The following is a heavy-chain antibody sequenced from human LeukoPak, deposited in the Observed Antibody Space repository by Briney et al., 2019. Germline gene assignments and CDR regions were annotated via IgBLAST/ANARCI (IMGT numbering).Heavy chain of an antibody. V-gene: IGHV3-21*01. Sequence: GGSLRLSCAASGFTLSNYSMNWVRQAPGKGLEWVSSISSSSSYIYYADSVKGRFTISRDNAKNSLYLQMNSLRAEDTAVYYCARSIAAAGNYWGQGTLVTVSS. J-gene: IGHJ4*02. CDR3: ARSIAAAGNY. CDR1: GFTLSNYS. D-gene: IGHD6-13*01. CDR2: ISSSSSYI.